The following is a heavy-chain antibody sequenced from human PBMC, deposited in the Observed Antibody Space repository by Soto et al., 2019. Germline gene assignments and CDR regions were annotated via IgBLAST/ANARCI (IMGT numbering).Heavy chain of an antibody. CDR1: GDCISSYY. CDR3: ARLGGHCSSSSCFGFYVMGV. Sequence: SETLSLTFTVSGDCISSYYWSWFRQPPGKGLEWIGFIYYNGSTNYNFSLKSRVTISIDTSKNQFSLILTSVTAADTAVYYCARLGGHCSSSSCFGFYVMGVSGQGTTVT. CDR2: IYYNGST. D-gene: IGHD2-2*01. J-gene: IGHJ6*02. V-gene: IGHV4-59*08.